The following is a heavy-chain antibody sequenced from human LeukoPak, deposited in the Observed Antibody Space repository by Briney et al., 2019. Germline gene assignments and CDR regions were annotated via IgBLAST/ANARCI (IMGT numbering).Heavy chain of an antibody. V-gene: IGHV4-59*11. D-gene: IGHD5-18*01. CDR3: ARVASGYSYGYPHHYYYYMDV. CDR1: GDSISGQY. Sequence: PSETLSLTCTVSGDSISGQYWGWLRQPPGKGREWIGSVYYSGRAYYNASLKSRVSILVDKSKSQFSLRLSTVTAADTAVYYCARVASGYSYGYPHHYYYYMDVWGKGTTVTVSS. CDR2: VYYSGRA. J-gene: IGHJ6*03.